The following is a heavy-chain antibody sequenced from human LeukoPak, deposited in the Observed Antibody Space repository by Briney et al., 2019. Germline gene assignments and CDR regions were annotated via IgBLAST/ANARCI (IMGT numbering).Heavy chain of an antibody. D-gene: IGHD5-18*01. J-gene: IGHJ6*02. Sequence: PGGSRRLSCAASGFTVSSNYMSWVRQAAGKGRGWVSVIYSGGSTYYADSVKGRFTISRDNSKNTLYLQMNSLRAENTAVYYCARDQEYSYGYLYGMDVWGQGTTVTVSS. CDR3: ARDQEYSYGYLYGMDV. CDR2: IYSGGST. CDR1: GFTVSSNY. V-gene: IGHV3-53*01.